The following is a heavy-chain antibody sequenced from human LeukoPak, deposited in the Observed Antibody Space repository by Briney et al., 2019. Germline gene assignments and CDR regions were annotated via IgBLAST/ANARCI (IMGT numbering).Heavy chain of an antibody. J-gene: IGHJ4*02. D-gene: IGHD3-22*01. CDR2: ISSDGSRV. Sequence: GGSLRLSCAASGFTFSDYWMHWVRQAPGKGLVWVSRISSDGSRVTYADSVKGRFTISRDNAKNSLCLQMNSLRAEDTAVYYCARHVVAVGFDYWGQGTLVTVSS. CDR1: GFTFSDYW. CDR3: ARHVVAVGFDY. V-gene: IGHV3-74*01.